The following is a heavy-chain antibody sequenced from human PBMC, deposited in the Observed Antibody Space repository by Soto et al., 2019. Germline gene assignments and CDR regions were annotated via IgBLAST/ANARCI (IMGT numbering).Heavy chain of an antibody. CDR2: IYHSGNP. CDR3: ARDLEYYPAKSGPIRYFHP. J-gene: IGHJ1*01. CDR1: GGSISSSHW. V-gene: IGHV4-4*02. D-gene: IGHD3-16*01. Sequence: QVQLQESGPGLVKPSGTLSLTCAVSGGSISSSHWWSWVRQPPGKALDWIGEIYHSGNPDYNPSLTGTATISVDKSKSNCSLRLTSGTAADTSVYYSARDLEYYPAKSGPIRYFHPWGQGTLVTVSS.